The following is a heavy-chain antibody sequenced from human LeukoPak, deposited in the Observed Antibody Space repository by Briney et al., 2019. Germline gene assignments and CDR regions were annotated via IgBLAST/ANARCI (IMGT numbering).Heavy chain of an antibody. CDR2: IYYSGST. V-gene: IGHV4-39*07. CDR1: GGSISSSSYY. D-gene: IGHD3-10*01. CDR3: ARVTMVRGGDY. Sequence: SETLSLTCTVSGGSISSSSYYWGWIRQPPGKGLEWIGSIYYSGSTYYNPSLKSRVTISVDTSKNQFSLKLSSVTAADTAVYYCARVTMVRGGDYWGQGTLVTVSS. J-gene: IGHJ4*02.